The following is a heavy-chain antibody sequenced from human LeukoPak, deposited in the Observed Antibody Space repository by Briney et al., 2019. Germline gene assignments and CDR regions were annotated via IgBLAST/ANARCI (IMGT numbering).Heavy chain of an antibody. J-gene: IGHJ4*02. CDR2: INPSGGST. Sequence: ASVKVSCKASGYTFTGYYMHWVRQAPGQGLEWMGIINPSGGSTSYAQKFQGRVTMTRDMSTSTVYMELSSLRSEDTAVYYCARGREGDYDSSGLFDYWGQGTLVTVSS. V-gene: IGHV1-46*01. D-gene: IGHD3-22*01. CDR3: ARGREGDYDSSGLFDY. CDR1: GYTFTGYY.